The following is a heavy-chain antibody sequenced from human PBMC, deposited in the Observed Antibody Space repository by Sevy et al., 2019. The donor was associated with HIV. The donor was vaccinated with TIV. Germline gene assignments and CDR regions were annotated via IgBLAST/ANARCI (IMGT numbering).Heavy chain of an antibody. D-gene: IGHD3-10*01. CDR1: GYTFSSYG. V-gene: IGHV1-18*01. Sequence: ASVKVSCKASGYTFSSYGISWVRQAPGQGLEWMGWISDYNGYTNYAHKFQGRVTMSTETSTRTTYMEMRSLRSDDTAVYFCAREGYYYRSGTYRPPNYYGMDVWGQGTAVTVSS. CDR2: ISDYNGYT. CDR3: AREGYYYRSGTYRPPNYYGMDV. J-gene: IGHJ6*02.